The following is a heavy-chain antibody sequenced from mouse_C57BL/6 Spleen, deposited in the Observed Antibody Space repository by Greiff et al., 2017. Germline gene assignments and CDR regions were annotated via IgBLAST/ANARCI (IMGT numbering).Heavy chain of an antibody. CDR1: GYSFPGYY. J-gene: IGHJ4*01. Sequence: VQLQQSEPGLVRPGASVKISCKASGYSFPGYYMNWVKQSPEKSLEWIGEINPSTGGTTYNQKFKAKATLTVDKSSSTAYMQLKSLTSEDSAVYYCARRSYAMDYWGQGTSVTVSS. CDR2: INPSTGGT. CDR3: ARRSYAMDY. V-gene: IGHV1-42*01.